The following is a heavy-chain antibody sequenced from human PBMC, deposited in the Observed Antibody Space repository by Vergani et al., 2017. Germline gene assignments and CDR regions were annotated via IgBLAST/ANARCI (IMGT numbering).Heavy chain of an antibody. CDR1: GGSFSGYY. J-gene: IGHJ4*02. D-gene: IGHD2-2*01. CDR3: ARGGYCSSSSCSRREGYFDY. V-gene: IGHV4-34*01. CDR2: INHSGST. Sequence: QVQLQQWGAGLLKPSETLSLTCAVYGGSFSGYYWSWIRQPPGKGLEWIGEINHSGSTNYNPSLKSRVTISVDTSKNQFSLKLSSVTAADTAVYYCARGGYCSSSSCSRREGYFDYWGQGTLVTVSS.